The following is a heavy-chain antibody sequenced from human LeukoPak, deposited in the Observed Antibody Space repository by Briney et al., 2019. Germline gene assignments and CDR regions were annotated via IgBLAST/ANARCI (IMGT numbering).Heavy chain of an antibody. J-gene: IGHJ4*02. V-gene: IGHV3-23*01. CDR3: ATGGTRRPFDY. CDR2: ISSSGGST. CDR1: GFTISRYA. D-gene: IGHD3-16*01. Sequence: PGGSLRLSCVASGFTISRYAMTWVRQAPGKGLEWVSSISSSGGSTYYADSVKGRLTVSRDNSKNTLYLQMNSLRAEDTAVYYCATGGTRRPFDYWGQGTLVTVSS.